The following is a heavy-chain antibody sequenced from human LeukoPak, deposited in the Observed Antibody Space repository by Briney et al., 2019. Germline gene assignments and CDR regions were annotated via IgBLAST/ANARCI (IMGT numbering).Heavy chain of an antibody. D-gene: IGHD2-8*01. J-gene: IGHJ4*02. CDR3: ARGYCTNAVCSLGPTQA. CDR2: VHDSGST. V-gene: IGHV4-59*02. CDR1: GGSVRYYY. Sequence: SETLSLTCTVSGGSVRYYYWSWIRQPPGKGLEWIGYVHDSGSTNYNPSLKSRVTMSLDTSRNQFSLKLSSVTAADTAVYYCARGYCTNAVCSLGPTQAWGQGTLVTVSS.